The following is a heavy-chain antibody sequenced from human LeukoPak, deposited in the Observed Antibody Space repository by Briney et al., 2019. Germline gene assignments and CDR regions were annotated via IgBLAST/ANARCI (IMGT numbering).Heavy chain of an antibody. Sequence: GESLKISWKGSGYSFTSNWIGWVRPGPGKGVEWMGIIYPGAGAISYSPSLQGHVTISADRSIRTDYQQWSSRKAAATAMYYCARHRGSGSYSLFSWFDSWGQGTLVTVSS. J-gene: IGHJ5*01. D-gene: IGHD3-10*01. CDR2: IYPGAGAI. CDR1: GYSFTSNW. CDR3: ARHRGSGSYSLFSWFDS. V-gene: IGHV5-51*01.